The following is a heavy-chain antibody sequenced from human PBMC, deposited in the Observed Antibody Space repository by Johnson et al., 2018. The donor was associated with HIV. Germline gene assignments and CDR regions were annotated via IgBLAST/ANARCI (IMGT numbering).Heavy chain of an antibody. J-gene: IGHJ3*01. CDR2: IYSGGST. V-gene: IGHV3-66*02. CDR1: GFTVSSNY. D-gene: IGHD6-13*01. Sequence: MLLVESGGGLVQPGGSLRLSCAASGFTVSSNYMSWVRQAPGKGLEWVSVIYSGGSTYYADSVQGRFTISRDNSKNTVYLQMNSLRAEDTAVYYCARDALQQLVPRGAFNLWGQGTMVTVSS. CDR3: ARDALQQLVPRGAFNL.